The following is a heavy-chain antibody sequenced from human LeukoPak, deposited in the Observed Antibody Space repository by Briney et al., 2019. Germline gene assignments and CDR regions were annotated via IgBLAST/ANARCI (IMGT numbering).Heavy chain of an antibody. CDR1: GYSFTSYW. V-gene: IGHV5-51*01. D-gene: IGHD3-3*01. CDR2: IYPGDSDT. CDR3: ARLRILSGTYEDHIYYMDV. J-gene: IGHJ6*03. Sequence: GESLKISCKGSGYSFTSYWIGWVRQMPGKGLEWMGIIYPGDSDTRYSPSFQGQVTISADKSISTAYLQWSSLKASDTAMYYCARLRILSGTYEDHIYYMDVWGKGTTVTVSS.